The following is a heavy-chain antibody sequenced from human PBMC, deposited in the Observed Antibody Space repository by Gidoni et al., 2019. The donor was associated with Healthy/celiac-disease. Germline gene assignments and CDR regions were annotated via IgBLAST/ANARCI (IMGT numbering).Heavy chain of an antibody. CDR1: GFPFSSYS. V-gene: IGHV3-48*02. D-gene: IGHD2-2*02. J-gene: IGHJ6*02. CDR3: ARDTCSSTSCYTGIYYGMDV. CDR2: ISSSSSTI. Sequence: EVQLVESGGGLVQPGGSLRLSCAASGFPFSSYSMHWVRQAPGKGLEWVSYISSSSSTIYYADSVKGRFTISRDNAKNSLYLQMNSLRDEDTAVYYCARDTCSSTSCYTGIYYGMDVWGQGTTVTVSS.